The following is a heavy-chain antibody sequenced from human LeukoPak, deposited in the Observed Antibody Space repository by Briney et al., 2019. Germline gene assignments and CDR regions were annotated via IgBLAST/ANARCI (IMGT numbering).Heavy chain of an antibody. D-gene: IGHD3-9*01. J-gene: IGHJ6*03. CDR1: GYTFTSYG. Sequence: GASVKVSCKASGYTFTSYGISWVRQAPGQGLEGMGWISAYNGNTNYAQKLQGRVTMTTDTSTSTAYMELRSLRSDDTAVYYCARRHDILTGYHIGGIWYYYMDVWGKGTTVTVSS. CDR3: ARRHDILTGYHIGGIWYYYMDV. CDR2: ISAYNGNT. V-gene: IGHV1-18*01.